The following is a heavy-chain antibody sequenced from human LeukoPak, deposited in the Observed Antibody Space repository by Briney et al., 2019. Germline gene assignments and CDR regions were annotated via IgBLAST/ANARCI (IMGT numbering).Heavy chain of an antibody. CDR1: GFTFNGHS. CDR3: ARGFPPAGDLFPLDY. V-gene: IGHV3-33*08. J-gene: IGHJ4*02. Sequence: GGSLRLSCAASGFTFNGHSMHWVRQAPGKGLEWVAVIWFDGSNNYYVDSVKGRFTISRDNSKNTLYLQMNSLRAEDTAVYYCARGFPPAGDLFPLDYWGQGTLVTVSS. D-gene: IGHD2-21*01. CDR2: IWFDGSNN.